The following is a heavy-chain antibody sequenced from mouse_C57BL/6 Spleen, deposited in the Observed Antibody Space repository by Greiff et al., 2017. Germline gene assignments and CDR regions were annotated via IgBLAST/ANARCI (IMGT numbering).Heavy chain of an antibody. CDR2: IDPYSGGT. V-gene: IGHV1-72*01. CDR1: GYTFTSYW. Sequence: VQLQQPGAELVKPGASVKLSCKASGYTFTSYWMHWVKQRPGRGLEWIGRIDPYSGGTKYNEKFKSKATLTVDKPSSTAYMQLSSLTSEDSAVYYCARLYDGYPDAMDDWGQGTSVTVSA. D-gene: IGHD2-3*01. CDR3: ARLYDGYPDAMDD. J-gene: IGHJ4*01.